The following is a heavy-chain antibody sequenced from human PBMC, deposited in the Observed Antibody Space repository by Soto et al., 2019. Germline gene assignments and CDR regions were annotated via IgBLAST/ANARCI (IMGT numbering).Heavy chain of an antibody. CDR1: GYTFTSYG. CDR2: ISAYDGNT. V-gene: IGHV1-18*01. Sequence: GASVKVSCKASGYTFTSYGISWVRQAPGQGLEWLGWISAYDGNTNYAQILQGRVSMTTDTSTNTAYMEVRSLRSDDTAVYYCARGGYYDSSGSRNYYYYGMNVWGQGTTVTVSS. J-gene: IGHJ6*02. CDR3: ARGGYYDSSGSRNYYYYGMNV. D-gene: IGHD3-22*01.